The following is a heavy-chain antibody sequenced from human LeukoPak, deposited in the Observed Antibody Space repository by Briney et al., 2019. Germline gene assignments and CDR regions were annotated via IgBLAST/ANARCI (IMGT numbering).Heavy chain of an antibody. CDR1: GFTFRNYW. D-gene: IGHD4-17*01. Sequence: GGSLRLSCAASGFTFRNYWMHWVRPAPGRGLVWVARIKSDGTSTTYAEPVKGRFTISRDNAKNTLYVQMNSLRAEDTAVYYCAREDYNDSGWYFDLWGRGTLVTVSS. J-gene: IGHJ2*01. CDR2: IKSDGTST. V-gene: IGHV3-74*01. CDR3: AREDYNDSGWYFDL.